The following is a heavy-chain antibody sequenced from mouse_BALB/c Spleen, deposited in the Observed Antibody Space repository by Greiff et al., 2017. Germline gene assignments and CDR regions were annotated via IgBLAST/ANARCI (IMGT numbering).Heavy chain of an antibody. D-gene: IGHD2-1*01. CDR3: ARSYGNYHDYFDY. CDR2: IYPGDGDT. Sequence: VQLQQSGAELVRPGSSVKISCKASGYAFSSYWMNWVKQRPGQGLEWIGQIYPGDGDTNYNGKFKGKATLTADKSSSTAYMQLSSLTSEDSAVYFCARSYGNYHDYFDYWGQGTTLTVSS. J-gene: IGHJ2*01. CDR1: GYAFSSYW. V-gene: IGHV1-80*01.